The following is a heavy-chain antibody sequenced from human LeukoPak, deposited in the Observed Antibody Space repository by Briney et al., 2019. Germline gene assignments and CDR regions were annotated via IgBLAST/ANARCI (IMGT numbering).Heavy chain of an antibody. D-gene: IGHD1-14*01. CDR2: ISSSGSI. CDR3: AGYDHTNYLAY. CDR1: GGSIGYNY. V-gene: IGHV4-59*13. Sequence: KPSETLSLTCTVSGGSIGYNYWNWIRQSPERGLEWIGYISSSGSIDYTPSLRSRVTMSLDTSKNHLSLNLRSASAADTAIYYCAGYDHTNYLAYWGQGILVTVSS. J-gene: IGHJ4*02.